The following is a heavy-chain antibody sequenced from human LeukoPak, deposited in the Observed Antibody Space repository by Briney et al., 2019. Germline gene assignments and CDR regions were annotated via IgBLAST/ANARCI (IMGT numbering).Heavy chain of an antibody. Sequence: SETLSLTCAVYGGSFSGYYWTWIRQSPGKGLEWLGEINHGGSTKYNPSLKSRITISVDTSKNQFSLKLRSVTAADTAMYYCARANNHYASGDSPGSDWYFGLWGRGTLVSVSS. CDR3: ARANNHYASGDSPGSDWYFGL. D-gene: IGHD3-22*01. V-gene: IGHV4-34*01. CDR2: INHGGST. J-gene: IGHJ2*01. CDR1: GGSFSGYY.